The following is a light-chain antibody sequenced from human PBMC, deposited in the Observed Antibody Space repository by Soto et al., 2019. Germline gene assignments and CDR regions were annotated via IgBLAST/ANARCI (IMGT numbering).Light chain of an antibody. CDR1: QSISSS. CDR3: QQSYSTPRT. Sequence: DIQMTQSPSSLSASVIDRVTITCRASQSISSSLNWYQQKPGKAPKLLIYAASSLQSGVPSRFSGSGSGTDFTLTISSLQPEDFATYYCQQSYSTPRTLGQGTKVEIK. CDR2: AAS. V-gene: IGKV1-39*01. J-gene: IGKJ1*01.